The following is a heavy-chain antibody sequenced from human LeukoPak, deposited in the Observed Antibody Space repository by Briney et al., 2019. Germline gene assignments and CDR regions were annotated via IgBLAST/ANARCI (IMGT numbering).Heavy chain of an antibody. V-gene: IGHV1-18*01. CDR2: ISAYNGNT. D-gene: IGHD4-17*01. J-gene: IGHJ6*02. CDR3: ARVAVGGVTVTTDYYYGMDV. Sequence: ASVKVSCKASGYTFTSYAMNWVRQAPGQGLEWMGWISAYNGNTNYAQKLQGRVTMTTDTSTSTAYMELRSLRSDDTAVYYCARVAVGGVTVTTDYYYGMDVWGQGTTVTVSS. CDR1: GYTFTSYA.